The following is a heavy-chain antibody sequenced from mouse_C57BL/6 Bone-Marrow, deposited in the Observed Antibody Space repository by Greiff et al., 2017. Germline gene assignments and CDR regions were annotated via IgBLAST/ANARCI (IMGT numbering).Heavy chain of an antibody. CDR2: IYPRDGST. V-gene: IGHV1-78*01. CDR3: AGGLVIGY. J-gene: IGHJ2*01. CDR1: GYTFTDYS. D-gene: IGHD2-2*01. Sequence: VQLKESDAELVKPGASVKISCKASGYTFTDYSIHWMKQRPEQGLEWIGNIYPRDGSTKYNEKFKGKATLTADKSSSTAYMQLNSLTSDDSAVYCCAGGLVIGYWGQGTTLTVSS.